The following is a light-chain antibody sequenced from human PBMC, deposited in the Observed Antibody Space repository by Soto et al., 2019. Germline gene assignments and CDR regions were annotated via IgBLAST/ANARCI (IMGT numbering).Light chain of an antibody. J-gene: IGKJ2*01. Sequence: DIQITQSPSSLSASVGDRVTITCRASQSISSHLNWYQHKPGRPPRLLIFASYILEGGVPSRFSGSGSDTYFTLTIDSLQPEDVATYCWQHSYITPRYTFGQGTKVEI. CDR3: QHSYITPRYT. CDR1: QSISSH. V-gene: IGKV1-39*01. CDR2: ASY.